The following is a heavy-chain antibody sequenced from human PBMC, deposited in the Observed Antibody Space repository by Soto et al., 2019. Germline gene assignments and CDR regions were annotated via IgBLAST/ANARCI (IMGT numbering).Heavy chain of an antibody. V-gene: IGHV5-51*07. CDR2: IYPGDHET. Sequence: GESLKISCECSGYTFCKSWSGWVHQLPGKGLEWMGIIYPGDHETRYSPSFHGKVTVSADKSINTAYLQWNSLEASDTAFYFCARSPRSSTYFDYCGQGALVTGSS. CDR3: ARSPRSSTYFDY. CDR1: GYTFCKSW. J-gene: IGHJ4*02. D-gene: IGHD6-13*01.